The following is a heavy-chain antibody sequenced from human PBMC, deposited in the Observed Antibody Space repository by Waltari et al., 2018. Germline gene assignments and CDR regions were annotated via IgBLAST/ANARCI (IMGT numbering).Heavy chain of an antibody. CDR1: GGSISSYY. CDR3: ARARSDIVATILGGRERYYYYYYGMDV. D-gene: IGHD5-12*01. V-gene: IGHV4-59*01. CDR2: IYYSGST. J-gene: IGHJ6*02. Sequence: GPGLVKPSETLSLTCTVSGGSISSYYWSWIRQPPGKGLEWIGYIYYSGSTNYNPPLKSRVTISVDPSKNQFSLKLSSVTAADTAVYYCARARSDIVATILGGRERYYYYYYGMDVWGQGTTVTVSS.